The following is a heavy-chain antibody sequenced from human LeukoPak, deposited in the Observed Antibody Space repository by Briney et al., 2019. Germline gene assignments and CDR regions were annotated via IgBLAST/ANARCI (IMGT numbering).Heavy chain of an antibody. V-gene: IGHV4-59*08. CDR1: GGSISSYY. D-gene: IGHD1-1*01. J-gene: IGHJ4*02. CDR2: IYYSGST. CDR3: ARRAYSAAYWKHFDY. Sequence: SETLSLTCTVSGGSISSYYWSWIRQPPGKGLEWIGYIYYSGSTSYNPSLKSRVTISVDTSKKQFSLKLRSVTAADTAVYFCARRAYSAAYWKHFDYWGQGTLVTVSS.